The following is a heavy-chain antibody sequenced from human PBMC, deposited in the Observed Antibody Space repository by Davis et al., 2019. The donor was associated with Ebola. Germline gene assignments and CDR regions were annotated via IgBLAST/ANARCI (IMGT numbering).Heavy chain of an antibody. CDR2: VNPSAGST. CDR1: GYTFTGYY. J-gene: IGHJ3*02. CDR3: ARDLPIAAAGSLGEAFYI. V-gene: IGHV1-46*04. Sequence: ASVKVSCKASGYTFTGYYMHWVRQAPGQGLEWMGIVNPSAGSTTYAQKLQGRVTMTRDTSTSTVYMELRSLRSEDTAVYYCARDLPIAAAGSLGEAFYIWGQGTMVTVSS. D-gene: IGHD6-13*01.